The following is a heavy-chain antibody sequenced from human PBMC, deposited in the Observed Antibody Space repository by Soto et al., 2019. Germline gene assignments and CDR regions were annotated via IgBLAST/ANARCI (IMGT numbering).Heavy chain of an antibody. V-gene: IGHV1-69*02. J-gene: IGHJ3*02. CDR2: IIPILGIA. CDR3: ARGDGHDAFDI. CDR1: GDTFSSYT. D-gene: IGHD3-10*01. Sequence: QVQLVQSGAEVKKPGSSVKVSCKASGDTFSSYTISWVRQAPGQGLEWMGRIIPILGIAKNAQKFQGRVTVAAVKSTSTAYMELSSLRTEETAVYYCARGDGHDAFDIWGQGTMVTVSS.